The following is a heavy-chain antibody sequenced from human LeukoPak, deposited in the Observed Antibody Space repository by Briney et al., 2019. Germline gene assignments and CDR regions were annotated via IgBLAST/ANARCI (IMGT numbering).Heavy chain of an antibody. V-gene: IGHV3-48*01. D-gene: IGHD3-3*01. Sequence: AGGSLRPSCAASGFTFSSYSMNWVRQAPGKGLEWVSYISSSSSTIYYADSVKGRFTISRDNAKNSLYLQMNSLRAEDTAVYYCARVTYDFWSSPTYYMDVWGKGTTVTVSS. CDR1: GFTFSSYS. CDR2: ISSSSSTI. CDR3: ARVTYDFWSSPTYYMDV. J-gene: IGHJ6*03.